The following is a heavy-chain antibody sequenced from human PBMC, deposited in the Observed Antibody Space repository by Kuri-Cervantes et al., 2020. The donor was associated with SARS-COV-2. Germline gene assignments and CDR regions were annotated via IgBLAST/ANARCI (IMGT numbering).Heavy chain of an antibody. CDR3: AIIAVSIAFDY. Sequence: GESLKISCAASGFTFSSYWMSWVRQAPGKGLEWVANIKQDGSEKYYVDSVKGRFTISRDNAKNSLFLQMSSLRAEDAAVYHCAIIAVSIAFDYWGQGTLVTVSS. CDR2: IKQDGSEK. D-gene: IGHD6-19*01. CDR1: GFTFSSYW. J-gene: IGHJ4*02. V-gene: IGHV3-7*01.